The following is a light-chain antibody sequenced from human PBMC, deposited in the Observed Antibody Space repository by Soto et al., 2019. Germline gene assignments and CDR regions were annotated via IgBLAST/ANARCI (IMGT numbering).Light chain of an antibody. CDR3: QHYDSYPYT. J-gene: IGKJ2*01. Sequence: DIQMTQSPSTLSASVGDGVTITCRASQSIGTWLAWYQQKPGKAPKVLIHDVSTLKSGVPSRFSGSASATEFTLTISSLQPDDFATYYCQHYDSYPYTFGQGTSLEIK. CDR1: QSIGTW. V-gene: IGKV1-5*01. CDR2: DVS.